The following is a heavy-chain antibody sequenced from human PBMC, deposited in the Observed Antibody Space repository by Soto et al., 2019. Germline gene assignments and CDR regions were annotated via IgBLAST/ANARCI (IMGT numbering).Heavy chain of an antibody. CDR1: GYTFTSYA. D-gene: IGHD3-3*01. CDR2: INAGNGNT. J-gene: IGHJ4*02. V-gene: IGHV1-3*01. Sequence: ASVKVSCKASGYTFTSYAMHWVRQAPGQRLEWMGWINAGNGNTKYSQKFQGRVTITRDTSASTAYMELSSLRSEDTAVYYCARGPPTITIFGVVIDYWGQGTLVTSPQ. CDR3: ARGPPTITIFGVVIDY.